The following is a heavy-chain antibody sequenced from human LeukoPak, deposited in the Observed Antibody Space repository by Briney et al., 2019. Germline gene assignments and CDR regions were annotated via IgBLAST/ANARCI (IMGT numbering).Heavy chain of an antibody. V-gene: IGHV4-39*07. CDR2: IYYSGST. Sequence: SETLSLTCTVSACSISSSSYYWGSIRQPPGKGRQWAGSIYYSGSTYYNPSLKSRVTISVDTSKNEFSLKLSSVTAADTAVYYCARDKAYDYYYYYMDVWGKGTTVTISS. D-gene: IGHD2-21*01. CDR1: ACSISSSSYY. J-gene: IGHJ6*03. CDR3: ARDKAYDYYYYYMDV.